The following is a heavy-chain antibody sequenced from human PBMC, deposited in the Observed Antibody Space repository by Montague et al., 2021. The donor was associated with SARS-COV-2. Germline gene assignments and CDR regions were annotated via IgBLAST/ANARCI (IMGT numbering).Heavy chain of an antibody. J-gene: IGHJ3*02. V-gene: IGHV3-23*01. CDR3: AKDPPDAPTMVRGVITGTYDGFDI. D-gene: IGHD3-10*01. CDR2: IYGSGGST. CDR1: GFTFSSYA. Sequence: SLRLSCAASGFTFSSYAMSWVRQAPGKGLEWVSAIYGSGGSTYYADSVKGRFTISRDNSKNTLYLQKNILRAEDTAVYYCAKDPPDAPTMVRGVITGTYDGFDIWGQGTTVTVSS.